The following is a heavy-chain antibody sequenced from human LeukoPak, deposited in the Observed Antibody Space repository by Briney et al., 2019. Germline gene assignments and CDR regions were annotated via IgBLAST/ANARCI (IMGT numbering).Heavy chain of an antibody. CDR2: IFHDGSNK. J-gene: IGHJ3*02. V-gene: IGHV3-30*02. Sequence: PGGSLRLSCAASGFTFRNFGIHWVRQAPGKGLEWVPFIFHDGSNKYYADSVKGRFTISRGNSNNTLYLQMNSLRPEDTAVYFCVKEDGGYYSGAFDIWGQGIMVIVSS. CDR1: GFTFRNFG. D-gene: IGHD3-22*01. CDR3: VKEDGGYYSGAFDI.